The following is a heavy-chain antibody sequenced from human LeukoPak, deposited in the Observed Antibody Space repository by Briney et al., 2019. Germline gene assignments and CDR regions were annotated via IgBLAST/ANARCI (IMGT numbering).Heavy chain of an antibody. CDR2: ISGSGSRS. D-gene: IGHD1-26*01. CDR1: GFTFSSFA. Sequence: GGSLRLSCAASGFTFSSFAMSWVRQAPGKGLEWVSSISGSGSRSYHADSVKGRFTISRDNSKNTLYLQMNSLRAEDTAVYYCAKDITQSGTYGGPHNYWGQGTLVSVSS. V-gene: IGHV3-23*01. CDR3: AKDITQSGTYGGPHNY. J-gene: IGHJ4*02.